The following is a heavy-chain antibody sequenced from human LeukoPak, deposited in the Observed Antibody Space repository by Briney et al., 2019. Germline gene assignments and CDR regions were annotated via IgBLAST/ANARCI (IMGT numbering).Heavy chain of an antibody. D-gene: IGHD6-13*01. CDR3: AKVAASGTRYYYYYMDV. CDR2: IRYDGGNK. CDR1: GFPFSSYG. J-gene: IGHJ6*03. Sequence: PGGSLRLSCAASGFPFSSYGMHWVRQAPGKGLEWVAFIRYDGGNKYYADSVKGRFTISRDNSKNTLYLQMNSLRAEDTAVYYCAKVAASGTRYYYYYMDVWGKGTTVTVSS. V-gene: IGHV3-30*02.